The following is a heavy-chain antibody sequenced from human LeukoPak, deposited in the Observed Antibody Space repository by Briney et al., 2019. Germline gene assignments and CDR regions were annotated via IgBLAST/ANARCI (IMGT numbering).Heavy chain of an antibody. V-gene: IGHV3-11*06. J-gene: IGHJ4*02. Sequence: PGGSLRLSCAASGFIFSDYYMTWLRQAPGKGLEWISYISGDSSYTRYADSVKGRFTVSRDNAKNSLYLQMNSLRAEDTAAYYCARLHSTAAAGTYDYWGQGTLVTVSS. CDR1: GFIFSDYY. CDR2: ISGDSSYT. CDR3: ARLHSTAAAGTYDY. D-gene: IGHD6-13*01.